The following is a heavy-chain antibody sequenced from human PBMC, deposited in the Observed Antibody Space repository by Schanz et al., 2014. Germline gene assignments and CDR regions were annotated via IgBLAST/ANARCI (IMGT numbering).Heavy chain of an antibody. J-gene: IGHJ4*01. CDR2: ISGTTTYT. Sequence: QVQLVESGGGVVQPGRSLRLSCAASGFTFSDYYMSWIRQAPGKGLEWVSYISGTTTYTNYADSVKGRFTISRDNAKNSLYLQRNSLRAEDTAVYYCAREQIMAAAGLVDYWGHGTLVTVSS. V-gene: IGHV3-11*05. D-gene: IGHD6-13*01. CDR3: AREQIMAAAGLVDY. CDR1: GFTFSDYY.